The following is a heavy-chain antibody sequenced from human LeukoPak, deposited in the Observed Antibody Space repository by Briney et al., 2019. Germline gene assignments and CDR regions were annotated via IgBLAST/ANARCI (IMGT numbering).Heavy chain of an antibody. D-gene: IGHD6-19*01. V-gene: IGHV1-69*06. CDR3: ATIGYSSGWPEDY. Sequence: SVKVSCKASGGTFSSYAISWVRQAPGQGLEWMGGIIPIFGTANYAQKFQGRVTMTEDTSTDTAYMELSSLRSEDTAVYYCATIGYSSGWPEDYWGQGTLVTVSS. J-gene: IGHJ4*02. CDR2: IIPIFGTA. CDR1: GGTFSSYA.